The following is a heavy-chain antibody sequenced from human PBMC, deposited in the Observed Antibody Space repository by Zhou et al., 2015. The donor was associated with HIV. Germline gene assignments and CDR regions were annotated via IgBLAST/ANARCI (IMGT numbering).Heavy chain of an antibody. CDR3: TRGRWEVPDAY. D-gene: IGHD1-26*01. Sequence: QVQLVQSGAEVKRPGSSVKVSCQASGVTFTNYAISWVRQAPGQGLEWMGGITPTFGGADYAQKLHGRVTMTRDTSISTAYMQLSGLTSEDTAIYYCTRGRWEVPDAYWGQGTLVTVSS. CDR2: ITPTFGGA. CDR1: GVTFTNYA. J-gene: IGHJ4*02. V-gene: IGHV1-69*06.